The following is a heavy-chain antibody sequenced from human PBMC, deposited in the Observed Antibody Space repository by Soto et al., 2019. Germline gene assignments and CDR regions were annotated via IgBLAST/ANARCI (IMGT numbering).Heavy chain of an antibody. Sequence: GGSLRLSCAASGFTFSFYGMQWVRQAPGKGLEWVAVISYDGRDRYYADSVKGRFTISRDNSKSRLYLQMNSLRDEDTAMYYCAAVPGYSSGHDYWGQGTLVTVSS. V-gene: IGHV3-30*03. CDR2: ISYDGRDR. CDR3: AAVPGYSSGHDY. J-gene: IGHJ4*02. D-gene: IGHD6-19*01. CDR1: GFTFSFYG.